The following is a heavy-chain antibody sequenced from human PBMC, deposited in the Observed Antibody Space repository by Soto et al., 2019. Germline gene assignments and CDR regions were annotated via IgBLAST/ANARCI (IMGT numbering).Heavy chain of an antibody. Sequence: VQWVESGGGLIQPGGSLRLSCVASGLTVSQNYMAWVRQAPEMGPQWVPVLYAEGSTYYTEAVKGRFTISRDPSKNTLFLQMDGLRAEDTAVYYCVRPRPSGENYGMDVWGQGTTVTVSS. CDR2: LYAEGST. J-gene: IGHJ6*02. CDR1: GLTVSQNY. D-gene: IGHD1-1*01. CDR3: VRPRPSGENYGMDV. V-gene: IGHV3-53*01.